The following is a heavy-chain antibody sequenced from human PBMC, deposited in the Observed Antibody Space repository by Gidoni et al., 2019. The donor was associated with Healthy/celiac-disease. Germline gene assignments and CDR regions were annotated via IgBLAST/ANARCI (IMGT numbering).Heavy chain of an antibody. J-gene: IGHJ5*02. D-gene: IGHD1-26*01. V-gene: IGHV4-61*02. Sequence: QVQLQESGPGLVKPSQTLSLTCTVSGGPISSGSYYWRWIRQPAVKGLEWIGRIYTSGSTNYNPSLKSRVTISVDTSKNQFSLKLSSVTAADTAVYYCARASGGVRGGNWFDPWGQGTLVTVSS. CDR2: IYTSGST. CDR3: ARASGGVRGGNWFDP. CDR1: GGPISSGSYY.